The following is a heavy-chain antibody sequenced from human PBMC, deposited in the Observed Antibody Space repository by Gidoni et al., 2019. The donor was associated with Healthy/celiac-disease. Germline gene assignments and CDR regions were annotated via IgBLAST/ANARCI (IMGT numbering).Heavy chain of an antibody. CDR2: ISWKSGSI. Sequence: EVQLVESGGGLVQPGRSLRLSCAASGFTFVDDSLHWVRQAPGKGLGWVSGISWKSGSIGYEDSVQVRVTISRANAKNTLYLQMNSLRAEDTALYDYDKDRVIATHDYYYYYGMDVWGQGTTVTVSS. D-gene: IGHD1-26*01. CDR3: DKDRVIATHDYYYYYGMDV. J-gene: IGHJ6*02. CDR1: GFTFVDDS. V-gene: IGHV3-9*01.